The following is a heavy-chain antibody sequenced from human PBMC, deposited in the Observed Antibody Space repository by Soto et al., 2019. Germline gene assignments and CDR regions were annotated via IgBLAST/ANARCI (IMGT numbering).Heavy chain of an antibody. D-gene: IGHD3-3*01. CDR1: GGTFSSYT. CDR3: ARDSANDCWSGSNSQGGWGFDP. Sequence: QVQLVQSGAEVKKPGSSVKVSCKASGGTFSSYTISWVRQAPGQGLEWMGRIIHILGIANYAQKFQGGVTITADKSTSTAYMELSSLRSEDTAVYYCARDSANDCWSGSNSQGGWGFDPWGQGTLVTVSS. V-gene: IGHV1-69*08. J-gene: IGHJ5*02. CDR2: IIHILGIA.